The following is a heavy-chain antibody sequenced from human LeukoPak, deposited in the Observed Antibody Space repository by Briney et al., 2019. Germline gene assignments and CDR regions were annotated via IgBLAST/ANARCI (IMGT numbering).Heavy chain of an antibody. J-gene: IGHJ6*03. CDR1: GFTFSSYS. CDR3: ASWGDGYNLRHYYYYYMDV. CDR2: ISSSSSTI. Sequence: GGSLRLSCAASGFTFSSYSMNWVRQAPGKGLEWVSYISSSSSTIYYADSVKGRFTISRDNAKNSLYLQMNSLRAEDTAVYYCASWGDGYNLRHYYYYYMDVWGKGTTVTVSS. D-gene: IGHD5-24*01. V-gene: IGHV3-48*01.